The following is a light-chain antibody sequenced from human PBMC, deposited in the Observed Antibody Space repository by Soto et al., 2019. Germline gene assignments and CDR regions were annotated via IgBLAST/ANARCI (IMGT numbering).Light chain of an antibody. V-gene: IGLV2-8*01. CDR3: SSYAASNTPYV. Sequence: QSVLTQPPSASGSPGQSVTISCTGTSSDVGGYNYVSWYQQHPGKAPKLMIYEVSKRPSGVPDRFSGSKSGNTASLTVSGLQAEDEAAYYCSSYAASNTPYVFGTGTKVTVL. J-gene: IGLJ1*01. CDR1: SSDVGGYNY. CDR2: EVS.